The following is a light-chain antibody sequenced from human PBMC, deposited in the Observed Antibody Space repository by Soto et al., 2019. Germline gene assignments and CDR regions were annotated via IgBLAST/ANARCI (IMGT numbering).Light chain of an antibody. CDR1: SSDVGGYNY. J-gene: IGLJ1*01. CDR2: DVS. V-gene: IGLV2-14*01. Sequence: QSALTQPASVSGSPGQSITISCTGTSSDVGGYNYVSWYQQHPGKAPKLMIYDVSNRPSGVSNRFSGSKSGNTASLTISGLQAVDEADYYCSSYTSSSTLDVFGTGTKVTVL. CDR3: SSYTSSSTLDV.